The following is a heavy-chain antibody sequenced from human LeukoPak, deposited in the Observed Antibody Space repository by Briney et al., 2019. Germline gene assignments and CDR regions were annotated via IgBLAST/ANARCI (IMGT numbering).Heavy chain of an antibody. CDR2: ISTSSSYI. CDR1: GFTVSSNY. D-gene: IGHD2-15*01. CDR3: ARGGGYCSGGSCPTPDY. J-gene: IGHJ4*02. V-gene: IGHV3-21*01. Sequence: PGGSLRLSCAASGFTVSSNYMSWVRQAPGKGREWVSSISTSSSYIYYADSVKGRFIIARDNAKNSLYLQMSSLRAEDTAVYYCARGGGYCSGGSCPTPDYWGQGTLVTVSS.